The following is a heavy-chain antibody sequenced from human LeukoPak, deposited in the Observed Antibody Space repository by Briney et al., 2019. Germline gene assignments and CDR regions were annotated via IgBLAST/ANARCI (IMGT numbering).Heavy chain of an antibody. CDR2: IYTSGST. CDR3: AREGGGYSYGYLTYYYMDV. V-gene: IGHV4-61*02. CDR1: GGSITSGSYY. J-gene: IGHJ6*03. Sequence: PSETLSLTCTVSGGSITSGSYYWSWIRQPAGKGLEWIGRIYTSGSTNYNPSLKSRVTISVDTSKNQFSPKLSSVTAANTAVEYCAREGGGYSYGYLTYYYMDVWGKGTTVTVSS. D-gene: IGHD5-18*01.